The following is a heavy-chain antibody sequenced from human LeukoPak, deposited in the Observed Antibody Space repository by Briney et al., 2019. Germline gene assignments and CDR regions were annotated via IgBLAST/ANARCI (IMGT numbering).Heavy chain of an antibody. CDR1: GYSFTSYW. V-gene: IGHV5-51*01. D-gene: IGHD2-2*01. CDR2: IYPGDSDT. Sequence: GESLKISCKGSGYSFTSYWIGWVRQMPGKGLEWMGIIYPGDSDTRYSPSFQGQVTISADKSISTAYLQWSSLKASDTAMYYCARRGYCSRTSCSYFDYWGQGTLVTVSS. CDR3: ARRGYCSRTSCSYFDY. J-gene: IGHJ4*02.